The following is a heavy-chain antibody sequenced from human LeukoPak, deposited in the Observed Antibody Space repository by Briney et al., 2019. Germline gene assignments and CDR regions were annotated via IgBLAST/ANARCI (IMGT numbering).Heavy chain of an antibody. J-gene: IGHJ3*02. Sequence: PSQTLSLTCNVSGVSVSDGRYYWTWIRQQPAKGLEWIGYKYYTGSAKYNPSLKSRLTISVDTSKNQFSLQLSSVTAADTATYYCATPYCSSISCLDVFNMWGQGTRVTVSS. V-gene: IGHV4-31*03. CDR3: ATPYCSSISCLDVFNM. CDR2: KYYTGSA. D-gene: IGHD2-2*01. CDR1: GVSVSDGRYY.